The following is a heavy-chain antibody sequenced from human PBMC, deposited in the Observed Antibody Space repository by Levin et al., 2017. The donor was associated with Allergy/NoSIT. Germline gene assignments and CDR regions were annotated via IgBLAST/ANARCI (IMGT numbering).Heavy chain of an antibody. V-gene: IGHV3-53*01. CDR1: GFTVSSNY. CDR2: IYSGGST. J-gene: IGHJ6*02. D-gene: IGHD6-13*01. CDR3: ARGRIAAAGPHGMDV. Sequence: GESLKISCAASGFTVSSNYMSWVRQAPGKGLEWVSVIYSGGSTYYADSVKGRFTISRDNSKNTLYLQMNSLRAEDTAVYYCARGRIAAAGPHGMDVWGQGTTVTVSS.